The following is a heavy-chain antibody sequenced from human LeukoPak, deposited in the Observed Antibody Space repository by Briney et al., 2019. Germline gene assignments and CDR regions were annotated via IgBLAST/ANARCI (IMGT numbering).Heavy chain of an antibody. J-gene: IGHJ4*02. V-gene: IGHV3-49*04. CDR1: GFTFGDYA. D-gene: IGHD6-19*01. CDR3: TRVGSSGWYGADYFDY. CDR2: IRSKAYGGTT. Sequence: GGSLRLSCTASGFTFGDYAMSWVRQAPGKGPQWVGFIRSKAYGGTTEYAASVKGRFTISRDDSKSIAYMQMNSLKTEDTAVYYCTRVGSSGWYGADYFDYWGQVTLVTVSS.